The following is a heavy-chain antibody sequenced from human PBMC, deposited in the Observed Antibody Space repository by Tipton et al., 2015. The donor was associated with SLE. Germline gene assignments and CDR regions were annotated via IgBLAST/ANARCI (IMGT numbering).Heavy chain of an antibody. Sequence: LRLSCNVSGGSIISYYYSWIRQPPGKGLEWIGYVDYSGTANYNPSLESRLTVSIDTPKNQFSLRLSSVTAADTAVYYCARGIGPQWPGGFYFDHWGQGILVTVSS. J-gene: IGHJ4*02. CDR1: GGSIISYY. CDR3: ARGIGPQWPGGFYFDH. CDR2: VDYSGTA. V-gene: IGHV4-59*01. D-gene: IGHD6-19*01.